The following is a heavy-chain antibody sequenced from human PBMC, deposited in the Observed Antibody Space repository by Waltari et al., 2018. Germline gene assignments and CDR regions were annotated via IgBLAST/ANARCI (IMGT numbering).Heavy chain of an antibody. V-gene: IGHV1-8*01. CDR1: GYTFTSSD. D-gene: IGHD1-26*01. CDR3: ARGLSGATSYYYYGMDV. Sequence: QVQPVQSGAEVKKPGASVKVSCKASGYTFTSSDINWVRQATGQGLEWMGWMNPNSGNTGYAQKFQGRVTMTRNTSISTAYMELSSLRSEDTAVYYCARGLSGATSYYYYGMDVWGQGTTVTVSS. J-gene: IGHJ6*02. CDR2: MNPNSGNT.